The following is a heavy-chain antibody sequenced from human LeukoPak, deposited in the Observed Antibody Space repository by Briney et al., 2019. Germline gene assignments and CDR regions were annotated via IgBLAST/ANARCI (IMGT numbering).Heavy chain of an antibody. D-gene: IGHD2-2*01. V-gene: IGHV4-59*02. Sequence: SETLSLTCTVSGGWGGDYYWSWIRQPPGKGLEWIGYIYYRGNTNYNPSLKSRATMSVDTSKNQFSLKLSSVTAADTAVYYCARGTTSFTPDFWGQGTLVTVSS. CDR2: IYYRGNT. J-gene: IGHJ4*02. CDR1: GGWGGDYY. CDR3: ARGTTSFTPDF.